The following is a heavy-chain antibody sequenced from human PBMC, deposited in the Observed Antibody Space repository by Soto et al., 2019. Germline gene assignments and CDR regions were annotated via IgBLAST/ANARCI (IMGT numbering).Heavy chain of an antibody. CDR3: ARIFSLGTCDVFAS. J-gene: IGHJ4*02. CDR2: VN. CDR1: GGSISTNY. V-gene: IGHV4-59*01. D-gene: IGHD2-15*01. Sequence: SETLSLTCTVSGGSISTNYWTWIRQPPGKGLEWIGYVNNYNPSLKSRVTISLDTSNNQFSLKLSSVTAADTAVYYCARIFSLGTCDVFASWGQGTLVT.